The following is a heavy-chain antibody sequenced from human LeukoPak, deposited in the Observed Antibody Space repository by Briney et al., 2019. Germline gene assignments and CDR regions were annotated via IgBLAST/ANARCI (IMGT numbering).Heavy chain of an antibody. CDR1: GGSISSSGYY. J-gene: IGHJ6*02. D-gene: IGHD4-17*01. CDR3: ARHAVYGDNGNYYYGMDV. CDR2: IYYSGKT. V-gene: IGHV4-39*01. Sequence: SETLSLTCTVSGGSISSSGYYWGWVRQPPGKGLEWIGNIYYSGKTYYNASLKSRVTISVDTPKNQLSLKLSSVTAADTAVYYCARHAVYGDNGNYYYGMDVWGQGTTVTVSS.